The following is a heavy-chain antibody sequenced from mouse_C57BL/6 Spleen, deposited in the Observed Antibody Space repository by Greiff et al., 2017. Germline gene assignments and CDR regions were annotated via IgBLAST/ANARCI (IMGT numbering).Heavy chain of an antibody. D-gene: IGHD1-1*01. Sequence: QVQLQQSGPELVKPGASVKISCKASGYAFSSSWMNWVTQRPGKGLEWIGRIYPGDGDTNYNGKFKGKATLTADKSSSTAYMQLSSLTSEDSAVYFCARLDGSSYGHCDYWGQGTTLTVSS. J-gene: IGHJ2*01. CDR1: GYAFSSSW. CDR2: IYPGDGDT. CDR3: ARLDGSSYGHCDY. V-gene: IGHV1-82*01.